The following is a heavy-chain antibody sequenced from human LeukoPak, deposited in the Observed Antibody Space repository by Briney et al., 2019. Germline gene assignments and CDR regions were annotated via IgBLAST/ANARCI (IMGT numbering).Heavy chain of an antibody. J-gene: IGHJ4*02. Sequence: PGGSLRLSCAASGFTFSSHWMTWVRQAPGKGLEWVSAISGSGGSTYYADSVKGRFTISRDNSKNTLYLQMNSLRAEDTAVYYCARKGGYGDYDGGAPCDYWGQGTLVTVSS. V-gene: IGHV3-23*01. D-gene: IGHD4-17*01. CDR3: ARKGGYGDYDGGAPCDY. CDR1: GFTFSSHW. CDR2: ISGSGGST.